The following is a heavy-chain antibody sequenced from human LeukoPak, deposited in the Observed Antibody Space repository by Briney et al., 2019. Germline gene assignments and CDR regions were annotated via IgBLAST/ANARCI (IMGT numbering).Heavy chain of an antibody. Sequence: SETLSLTCTVSGDSIKNYYWIWIRQSPGKGLEWIGYIYYSGSTYYNPSLKSRVTMSVDTSKDQFSLKLSSVTAADTAVYYCASTTDDYGDNMDAFDIWGQGTMVTVSS. D-gene: IGHD4-17*01. J-gene: IGHJ3*02. V-gene: IGHV4-59*12. CDR1: GDSIKNYY. CDR3: ASTTDDYGDNMDAFDI. CDR2: IYYSGST.